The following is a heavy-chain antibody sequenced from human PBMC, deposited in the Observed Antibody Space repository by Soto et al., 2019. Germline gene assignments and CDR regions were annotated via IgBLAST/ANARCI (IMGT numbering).Heavy chain of an antibody. J-gene: IGHJ6*02. D-gene: IGHD6-6*01. CDR1: GGTFSSYA. Sequence: QVQLVQSGAEVKKPGSSVKVSCKASGGTFSSYAISWVRQAPGQGLEWMGGIIPIFGTANYAQKFQGRVTITAEESTSTAYMELSSLRSEDTSGYYCASDSSSSVYYYYYGMDVWGQGTTVTVSS. V-gene: IGHV1-69*01. CDR2: IIPIFGTA. CDR3: ASDSSSSVYYYYYGMDV.